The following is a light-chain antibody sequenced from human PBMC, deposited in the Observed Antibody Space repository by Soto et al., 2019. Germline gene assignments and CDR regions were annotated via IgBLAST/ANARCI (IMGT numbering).Light chain of an antibody. V-gene: IGKV3-11*01. Sequence: IVLTQSPGTLSLSPGERATLSCGASQSVSSYLAWYQQKPGQAPRLLIYDASNRATGIPARFSGSGSGTDFTLEISRVETDDVGIYYCMQSTQLPPTFGQGTRLEIK. CDR1: QSVSSY. J-gene: IGKJ5*01. CDR2: DAS. CDR3: MQSTQLPPT.